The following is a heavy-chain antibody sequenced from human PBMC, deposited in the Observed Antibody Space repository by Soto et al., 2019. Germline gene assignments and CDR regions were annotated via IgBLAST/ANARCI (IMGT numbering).Heavy chain of an antibody. J-gene: IGHJ6*01. CDR2: IKHYGSEK. V-gene: IGHV3-7*03. D-gene: IGHD4-4*01. CDR3: ARAPGEDSNYG. Sequence: QAPGKRLEWMAIIKHYGSEKYYVDSVKGRFAISRDTAEHLVFLQMNRLRDEDMAVYYCARAPGEDSNYG.